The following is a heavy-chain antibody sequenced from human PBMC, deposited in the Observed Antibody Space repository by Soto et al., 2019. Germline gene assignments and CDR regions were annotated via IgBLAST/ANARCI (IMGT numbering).Heavy chain of an antibody. J-gene: IGHJ4*02. CDR2: LYYSGST. CDR3: ASLLEYSGYDYEFGY. Sequence: SETLSLTCTVSGGSIISSNYYWGWIRQPPGKGLEWIGSLYYSGSTYYNPSLKSRVTTSVDTSKNQFSLKLSSVTAADTAVYYCASLLEYSGYDYEFGYWGQGTLVTVSS. V-gene: IGHV4-39*07. D-gene: IGHD5-12*01. CDR1: GGSIISSNYY.